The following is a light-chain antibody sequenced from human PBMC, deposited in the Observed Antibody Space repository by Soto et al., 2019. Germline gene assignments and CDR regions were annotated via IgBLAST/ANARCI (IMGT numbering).Light chain of an antibody. CDR1: QSVSNNY. CDR3: HQYGSSPPYT. J-gene: IGKJ2*01. CDR2: GSS. V-gene: IGKV3-20*01. Sequence: EVVLTQSPGTLSLSPGERATLSCRARQSVSNNYFAWYQQKPGQAHRLLIFGSSERATGTPDRFSGSGSWTDFTLTISSLEPEDFAVYYCHQYGSSPPYTFGQGTKLEFK.